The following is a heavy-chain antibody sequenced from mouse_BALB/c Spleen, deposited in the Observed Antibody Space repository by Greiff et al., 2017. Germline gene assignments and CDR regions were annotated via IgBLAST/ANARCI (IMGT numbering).Heavy chain of an antibody. CDR2: IRHKANGYTT. Sequence: EVMLVESGGGLVQPGGSLRLSCATSGFTFTDYYMSWVRQPPGKALEWLGFIRHKANGYTTDYSAYVKGRFTISRDNSKSILYLQMNTLRAEDSATYYCAIDPPYDYDRGDAMDYWGQGTSVTVSS. CDR3: AIDPPYDYDRGDAMDY. CDR1: GFTFTDYY. V-gene: IGHV7-3*02. J-gene: IGHJ4*01. D-gene: IGHD2-4*01.